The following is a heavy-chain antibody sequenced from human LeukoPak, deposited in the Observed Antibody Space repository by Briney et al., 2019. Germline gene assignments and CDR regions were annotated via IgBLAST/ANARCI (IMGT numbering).Heavy chain of an antibody. V-gene: IGHV4-34*01. Sequence: SETLSLTCAVYGGSFSGYYWSWIRQPPGKGLEWIGEINHSGSTNYNPSLKSRVTISVDTSKNQFSLKLSSVTAADTAVYYCARSGIRWLRLRVHFDYWGQGTLVTVSS. J-gene: IGHJ4*02. D-gene: IGHD5-12*01. CDR1: GGSFSGYY. CDR2: INHSGST. CDR3: ARSGIRWLRLRVHFDY.